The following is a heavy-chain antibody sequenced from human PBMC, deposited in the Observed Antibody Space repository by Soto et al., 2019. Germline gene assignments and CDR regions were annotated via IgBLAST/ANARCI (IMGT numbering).Heavy chain of an antibody. CDR3: ARQGASFGVVIIRLNWFDP. Sequence: QLQLQESGPGLVKPSETLSLTCTVSGGSISSSSYYWGWIRQPPGKGLEWIGSIYYSGSTYYNPSLKSRVTISVDTSKNQFSLKLSSVTAAGTAVYYCARQGASFGVVIIRLNWFDPWGQGTLVTVSS. V-gene: IGHV4-39*01. CDR1: GGSISSSSYY. J-gene: IGHJ5*02. D-gene: IGHD3-3*01. CDR2: IYYSGST.